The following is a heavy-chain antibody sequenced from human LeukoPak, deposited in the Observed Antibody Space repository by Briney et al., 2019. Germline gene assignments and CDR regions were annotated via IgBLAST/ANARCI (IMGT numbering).Heavy chain of an antibody. CDR1: GYRLTSYW. CDR2: IYPGDSDT. Sequence: GASLKISFHGSGYRLTSYWIGWVRQPPGKGLEWMGIIYPGDSDTRYSPSLQGQVPISADKSISSAYLQWSSLKASDTAMYYCARLSRAVWARGVMPHRNFCYFWGQGTLVTVSS. D-gene: IGHD3-16*01. V-gene: IGHV5-51*01. CDR3: ARLSRAVWARGVMPHRNFCYF. J-gene: IGHJ4*02.